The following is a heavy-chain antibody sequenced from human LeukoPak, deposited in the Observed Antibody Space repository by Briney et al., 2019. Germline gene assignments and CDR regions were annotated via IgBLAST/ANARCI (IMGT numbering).Heavy chain of an antibody. CDR3: ARDHSGSYGWFDP. D-gene: IGHD1-26*01. Sequence: SETLSLTCAVSGYSLSSGYYWGWIRQPPGKGLEWIGSIYHSGSTYYNPSLKSRVTISVDTSKNQFSLKLSSVTAADTAVYYCARDHSGSYGWFDPWGQGTLVTVSS. V-gene: IGHV4-38-2*02. J-gene: IGHJ5*02. CDR1: GYSLSSGYY. CDR2: IYHSGST.